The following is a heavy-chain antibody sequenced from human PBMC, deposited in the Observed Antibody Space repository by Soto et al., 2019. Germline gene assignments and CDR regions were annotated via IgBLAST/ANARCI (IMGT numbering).Heavy chain of an antibody. V-gene: IGHV1-24*01. Sequence: ASVKVSCKVSGYTLTELSMHWVRQAPGKGLEWMGGFDPEDGETIYAQKFQGRVTMTEDTSTDTAYMELSSLRSEDTAVYYCATAMSTVTPPGWFAPWGQGTLVTVSS. CDR3: ATAMSTVTPPGWFAP. J-gene: IGHJ5*02. CDR1: GYTLTELS. D-gene: IGHD4-17*01. CDR2: FDPEDGET.